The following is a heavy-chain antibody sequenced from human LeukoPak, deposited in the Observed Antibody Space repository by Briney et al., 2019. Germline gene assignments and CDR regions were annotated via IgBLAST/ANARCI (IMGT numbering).Heavy chain of an antibody. D-gene: IGHD2-2*01. J-gene: IGHJ4*02. Sequence: PSETLSLTCTVSGGSMSDYYWSWLRQPPGKGLEWIGFIFYSGGTDYNSSLKSRASISVDTYKNQFSLTLRSVTAADTAVYYCARVDCLSASCPADYWGQGTLVLVSS. V-gene: IGHV4-59*01. CDR1: GGSMSDYY. CDR3: ARVDCLSASCPADY. CDR2: IFYSGGT.